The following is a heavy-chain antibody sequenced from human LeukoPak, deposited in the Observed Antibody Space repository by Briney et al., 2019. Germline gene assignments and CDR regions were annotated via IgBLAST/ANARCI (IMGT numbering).Heavy chain of an antibody. V-gene: IGHV1-18*01. D-gene: IGHD2-21*02. CDR1: GYTFTSYG. CDR3: ARDGLAYCGGDCYSDY. Sequence: GASVKVSCKASGYTFTSYGISRVRQAPGQGLEWMGWISAYNGNTNYAQKLQGRVTMTTDTSTSTAYMELRSLRSDDTAVYYCARDGLAYCGGDCYSDYWGQGTLVTVSS. CDR2: ISAYNGNT. J-gene: IGHJ4*02.